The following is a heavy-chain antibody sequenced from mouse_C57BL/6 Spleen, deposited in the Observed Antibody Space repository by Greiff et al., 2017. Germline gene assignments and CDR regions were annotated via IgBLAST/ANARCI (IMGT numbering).Heavy chain of an antibody. CDR2: INPNNGGT. Sequence: EVQLQQSGPELVKPGASVKISCKASGYTFTDYYMNWVKQSHGKSLEWIGDINPNNGGTSYNQKFKGKATLTVDKSSSTAYMELRSLTSEDSAVYYCARPDGYSFDYWGQGTTLTVSS. CDR3: ARPDGYSFDY. D-gene: IGHD2-3*01. J-gene: IGHJ2*01. CDR1: GYTFTDYY. V-gene: IGHV1-26*01.